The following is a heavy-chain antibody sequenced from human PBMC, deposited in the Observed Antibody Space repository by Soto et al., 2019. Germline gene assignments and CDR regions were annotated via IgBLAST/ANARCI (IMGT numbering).Heavy chain of an antibody. J-gene: IGHJ6*02. Sequence: ASVKVSCKASGYTFTGYYMHWVRQAPGQGLEWMGWINPNSGGTNYAQKFQGWVTMTRDTSISTAYMELSRLRSDDTAVYYCARGAPDIVLVPAALGDYYYGMDVWG. CDR3: ARGAPDIVLVPAALGDYYYGMDV. CDR1: GYTFTGYY. D-gene: IGHD2-2*01. CDR2: INPNSGGT. V-gene: IGHV1-2*04.